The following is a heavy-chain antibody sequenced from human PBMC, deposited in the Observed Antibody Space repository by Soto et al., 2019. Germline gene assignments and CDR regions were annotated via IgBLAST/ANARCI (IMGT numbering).Heavy chain of an antibody. D-gene: IGHD3-22*01. V-gene: IGHV3-21*01. J-gene: IGHJ4*02. CDR2: ISSSSSYI. CDR1: GFTFSSYS. CDR3: ASHSRDSSGYWYYFDY. Sequence: EVQLVESGGGLVKPGGSLRLSCAASGFTFSSYSMNWVRQAPGKGLEWVSSISSSSSYIYYADSVKGRFTISRDNAKKSLYLQMNSRRAEDTGVYCCASHSRDSSGYWYYFDYWGQGTLVTVSS.